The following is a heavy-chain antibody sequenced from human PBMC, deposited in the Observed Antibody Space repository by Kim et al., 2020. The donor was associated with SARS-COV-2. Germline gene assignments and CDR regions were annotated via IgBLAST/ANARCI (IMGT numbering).Heavy chain of an antibody. CDR1: GFTFSSYA. D-gene: IGHD6-13*01. J-gene: IGHJ4*02. CDR3: ARMRRIAAAGPDY. CDR2: ISGSSGST. Sequence: GGSLRLSCAASGFTFSSYAMSWVRQAPGKGLEWVSTISGSSGSTYYADSVQGRFTISRDISKNTLYLQMHSLRAEDTAVYYCARMRRIAAAGPDYWGQGTLLTVSS. V-gene: IGHV3-23*01.